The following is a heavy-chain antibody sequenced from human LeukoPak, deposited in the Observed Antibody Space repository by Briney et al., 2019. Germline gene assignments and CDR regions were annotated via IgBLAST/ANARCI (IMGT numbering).Heavy chain of an antibody. Sequence: GGSLRLSCAASGFTFSSYGMHWVRQAPGKGLEWVAVISYDGSNKYYADSVKGRFTISRDNSKNTLHLEMNSLRAEDTAVYYCARDSGYIHDYWGQGTQVTVSS. CDR1: GFTFSSYG. CDR3: ARDSGYIHDY. J-gene: IGHJ4*02. CDR2: ISYDGSNK. V-gene: IGHV3-30*03. D-gene: IGHD5-18*01.